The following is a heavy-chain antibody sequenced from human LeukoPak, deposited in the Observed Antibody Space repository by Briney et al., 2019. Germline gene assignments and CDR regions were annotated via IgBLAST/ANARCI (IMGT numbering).Heavy chain of an antibody. CDR2: INHSGST. D-gene: IGHD5-18*01. Sequence: SETLSLTCAVYGGSFSGYYWSWIRQPPGKGLEWIGEINHSGSTNYNPSLKSRVTISEDTSKNQFSLKLSSVTAADTAVYYCARSHTAMVSWGQGTLVTVSS. CDR3: ARSHTAMVS. V-gene: IGHV4-34*01. CDR1: GGSFSGYY. J-gene: IGHJ5*02.